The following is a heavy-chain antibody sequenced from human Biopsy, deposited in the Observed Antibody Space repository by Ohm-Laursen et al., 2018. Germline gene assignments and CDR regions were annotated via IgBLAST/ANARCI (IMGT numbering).Heavy chain of an antibody. V-gene: IGHV1-18*01. CDR1: GYNFNSYG. J-gene: IGHJ4*02. Sequence: ASVKVSCKASGYNFNSYGISWVRQAPGQGLEWMGRISGYNGNTLYAQKFQHRVTMTTDTSTSTAYMELRSLTSDDTAVYYCARISITRLLDYWGQGTLVSVSS. D-gene: IGHD3-3*01. CDR2: ISGYNGNT. CDR3: ARISITRLLDY.